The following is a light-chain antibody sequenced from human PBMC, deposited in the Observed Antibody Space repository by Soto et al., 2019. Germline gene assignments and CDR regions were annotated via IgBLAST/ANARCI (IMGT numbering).Light chain of an antibody. CDR1: QSVTSSY. CDR3: QQYCNSPKT. V-gene: IGKV3-20*01. J-gene: IGKJ1*01. CDR2: AAS. Sequence: EIVLTQSPGTLSLSPGERATLSCRASQSVTSSYLAWYQQKPGQAPRLLIYAASSRATGIPDRFSGSGSGTDFTLTISRLEPEDFAVYYCQQYCNSPKTFGQGTKVEIK.